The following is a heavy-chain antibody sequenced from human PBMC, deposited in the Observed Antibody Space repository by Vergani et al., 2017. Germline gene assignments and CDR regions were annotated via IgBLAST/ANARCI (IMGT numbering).Heavy chain of an antibody. Sequence: EVQLLESGGGLVQPGGSLRLSCAASGFTFSSYAMSWVRQAPGKGLEWVSSISSSSSYIYYADSVKGRFTISRDNAKNSLYLQMNSLRAEDTAVYYCARQGRWEGEVFDYWGQGTLVTVSS. CDR1: GFTFSSYA. V-gene: IGHV3-21*01. J-gene: IGHJ4*02. CDR2: ISSSSSYI. CDR3: ARQGRWEGEVFDY. D-gene: IGHD1-26*01.